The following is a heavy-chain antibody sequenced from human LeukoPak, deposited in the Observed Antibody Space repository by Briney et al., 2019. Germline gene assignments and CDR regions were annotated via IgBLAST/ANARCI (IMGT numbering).Heavy chain of an antibody. CDR2: IRYDGSNK. V-gene: IGHV3-30*02. Sequence: GGSLRLSCAASGFTFSSYGMHWVRQAPGKGLEWVAFIRYDGSNKYYADSVKGRFTISKDNSKNTLYLQMNSLRAEDTAVYYCARDPSKYSSSWTGFDYWGQGTLVTVSS. CDR1: GFTFSSYG. CDR3: ARDPSKYSSSWTGFDY. D-gene: IGHD6-13*01. J-gene: IGHJ4*02.